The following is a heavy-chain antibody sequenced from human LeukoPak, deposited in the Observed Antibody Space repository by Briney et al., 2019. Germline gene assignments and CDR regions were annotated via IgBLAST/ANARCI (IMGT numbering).Heavy chain of an antibody. CDR3: ATEGIVATITPDFDY. CDR2: ISAYNGNT. V-gene: IGHV1-18*04. CDR1: GYTFTGYS. Sequence: ASVKVSCKASGYTFTGYSMHWVRQAPGQGLEWMGWISAYNGNTNYAQKLQDRVTMTTDTSTSTAYMEMRSLRSDDTAVYYCATEGIVATITPDFDYWGQGTLVTVSS. J-gene: IGHJ4*02. D-gene: IGHD5-12*01.